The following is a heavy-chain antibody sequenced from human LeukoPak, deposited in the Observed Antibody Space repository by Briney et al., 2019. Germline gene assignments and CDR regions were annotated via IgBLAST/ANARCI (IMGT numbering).Heavy chain of an antibody. CDR3: ARNVSRADVVISANSPSNWFDP. D-gene: IGHD2-2*01. J-gene: IGHJ5*02. CDR1: GDSLTNVDY. V-gene: IGHV4-38-2*01. Sequence: SETLSLNWDVSGDSLTNVDYWAWIRQSPGKGREWIGSVYHSGSSHYNPSLKSRLILSVDTSKNQFSLNLNTLTAADTAIYYCARNVSRADVVISANSPSNWFDPWGQGVLVTVSS. CDR2: VYHSGSS.